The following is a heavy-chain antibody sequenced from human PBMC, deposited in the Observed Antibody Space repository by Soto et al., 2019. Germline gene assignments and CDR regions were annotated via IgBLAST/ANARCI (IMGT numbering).Heavy chain of an antibody. CDR2: IKFDGSFT. CDR1: GFTFSDYW. Sequence: EVQLVESGGGLVQPGGSLRLSCVASGFTFSDYWMHWVRQAPGKGLVWASRIKFDGSFTSHADSVKGRFTISRDNARNTLHLQMDSLRAEDTDVYYCARGLRNYYGVDVWGQGTTVTVSS. J-gene: IGHJ6*02. CDR3: ARGLRNYYGVDV. V-gene: IGHV3-74*01. D-gene: IGHD4-17*01.